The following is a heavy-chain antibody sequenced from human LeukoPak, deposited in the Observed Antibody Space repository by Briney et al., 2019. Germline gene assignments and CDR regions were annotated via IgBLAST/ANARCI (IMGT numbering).Heavy chain of an antibody. Sequence: GGSLRLSCAASGFTFSSYSMNWARQAPGKGLEWVSSISSSSSYIYYADSVKGRFTISRDNAKNSLYLQMNSLRAEDTAVYYCARDTPLYGGNSFDYWGQGTLVTVSS. J-gene: IGHJ4*02. V-gene: IGHV3-21*01. CDR2: ISSSSSYI. CDR3: ARDTPLYGGNSFDY. CDR1: GFTFSSYS. D-gene: IGHD4-17*01.